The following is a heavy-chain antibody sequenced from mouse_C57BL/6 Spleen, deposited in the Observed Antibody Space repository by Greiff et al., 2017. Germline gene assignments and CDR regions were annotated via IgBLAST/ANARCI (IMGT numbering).Heavy chain of an antibody. CDR3: ARKGYGSSPYYFDY. Sequence: VQLQQSGAELVRPGTSVKMSCKASGYTFTNYWIGWAKQRPGHGLEWIGDIYPGGGYTNYNEKFKGKATLTADTSSSTAYMQFSSLTSEDSAIYYCARKGYGSSPYYFDYWGQGTTLTVSS. J-gene: IGHJ2*01. CDR2: IYPGGGYT. CDR1: GYTFTNYW. V-gene: IGHV1-63*01. D-gene: IGHD1-1*01.